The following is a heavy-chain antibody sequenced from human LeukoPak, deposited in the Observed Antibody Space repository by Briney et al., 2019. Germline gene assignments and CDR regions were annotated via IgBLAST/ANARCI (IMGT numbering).Heavy chain of an antibody. J-gene: IGHJ4*02. CDR1: GYTFTSYD. V-gene: IGHV1-8*01. Sequence: ASAKVPCKASGYTFTSYDINWVRQATGQGLEWMGWMNPNSGNTGYAQKFQGRVTMTRYTSISTAYMELSSLRSEDTAVYYCARARRNYDILTGPGTFDYWGQGTLVTVSS. CDR2: MNPNSGNT. CDR3: ARARRNYDILTGPGTFDY. D-gene: IGHD3-9*01.